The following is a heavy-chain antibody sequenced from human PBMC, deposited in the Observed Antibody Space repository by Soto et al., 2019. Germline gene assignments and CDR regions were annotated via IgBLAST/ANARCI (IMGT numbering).Heavy chain of an antibody. CDR2: ISYDGSKK. CDR3: AKATSGSFYTAFDI. CDR1: GFTFSGFA. D-gene: IGHD1-26*01. J-gene: IGHJ3*02. V-gene: IGHV3-30-3*01. Sequence: QVQLVESGGGVVQLGRSLRLSCAASGFTFSGFAMHWLRRAPGKGLEWVALISYDGSKKFYADSVKGRLTISRDNSKNTLYLQMNSLRADDTAVYYCAKATSGSFYTAFDIWGQGTMVTVSS.